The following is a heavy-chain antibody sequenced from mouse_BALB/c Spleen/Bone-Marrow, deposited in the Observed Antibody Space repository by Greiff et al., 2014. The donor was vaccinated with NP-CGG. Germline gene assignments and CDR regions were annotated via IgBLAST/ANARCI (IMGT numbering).Heavy chain of an antibody. J-gene: IGHJ2*01. CDR1: GFSLTGYG. V-gene: IGHV2-6-7*01. CDR3: ARSFTTVVATPFDY. D-gene: IGHD1-1*01. CDR2: IWGDGST. Sequence: QVQLKESEPGLVAPSQSLSITCTVSGFSLTGYGVNWVRQPPGKGLEWLGMIWGDGSTDYNSVLKSRLNISKDNSKSQVFLKMNSLQTDDTARYYCARSFTTVVATPFDYGGQGTTLTVSS.